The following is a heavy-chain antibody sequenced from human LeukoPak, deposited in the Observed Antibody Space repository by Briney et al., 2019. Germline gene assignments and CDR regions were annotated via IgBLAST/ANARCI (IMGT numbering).Heavy chain of an antibody. CDR3: AKEGNGVRGVIDDAFDI. Sequence: KPGGSLRLSCAASGFTFSKAWMSWVRQAPGKGLEWVSSISSSSSYIYYADSVKGRFTISRDNSKNTLYLQMNSLRAEDTAVYYCAKEGNGVRGVIDDAFDIWGQGTMVTVSS. CDR2: ISSSSSYI. J-gene: IGHJ3*02. V-gene: IGHV3-21*04. CDR1: GFTFSKAW. D-gene: IGHD3-10*01.